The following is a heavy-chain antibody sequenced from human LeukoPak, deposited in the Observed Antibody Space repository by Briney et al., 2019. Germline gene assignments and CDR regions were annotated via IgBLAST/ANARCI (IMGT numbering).Heavy chain of an antibody. Sequence: PSETLSLTCAVYGGSFSGYYWSWIRQPPGKGLEWIGEINHSGSTNYNPSLKSRVTISVDTSKNQLSLKLSSVTAADTAVYYCARGGNIVVVVAATLFDYWGQGTLVTVSS. CDR3: ARGGNIVVVVAATLFDY. V-gene: IGHV4-34*01. CDR2: INHSGST. CDR1: GGSFSGYY. J-gene: IGHJ4*02. D-gene: IGHD2-15*01.